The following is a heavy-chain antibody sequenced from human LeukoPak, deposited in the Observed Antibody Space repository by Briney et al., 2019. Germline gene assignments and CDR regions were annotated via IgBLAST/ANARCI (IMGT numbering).Heavy chain of an antibody. D-gene: IGHD6-13*01. J-gene: IGHJ3*02. CDR2: ISGSGGST. CDR1: GFTFSSYA. Sequence: GGSLRLSCAASGFTFSSYAMSWVRQAPGKGLEWVSAISGSGGSTYYADSVKGRFTISRDNSKNTLYLQMNSLRAEDTAVYYCARDGKQQLVWAADAFDIWGQGTMVTVSS. V-gene: IGHV3-23*01. CDR3: ARDGKQQLVWAADAFDI.